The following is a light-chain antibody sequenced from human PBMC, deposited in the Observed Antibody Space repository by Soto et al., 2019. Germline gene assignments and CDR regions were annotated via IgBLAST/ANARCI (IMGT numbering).Light chain of an antibody. V-gene: IGLV2-14*01. CDR1: SSDVGHNKY. J-gene: IGLJ1*01. CDR3: TSSTSDSLYV. CDR2: KVS. Sequence: QSSLTQPASVSGSPGQSITISCTGTSSDVGHNKYVSWYQQYPGKVPKLFINKVSNRPSGVSNRFSGSKSGNTASLTISGLLAEDEADYFCTSSTSDSLYVLGTGNTGTVL.